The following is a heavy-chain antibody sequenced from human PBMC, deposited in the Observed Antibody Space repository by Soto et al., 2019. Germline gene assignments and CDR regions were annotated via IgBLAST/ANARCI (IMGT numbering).Heavy chain of an antibody. D-gene: IGHD3-22*01. CDR3: ARQITMIVVVITTSTFDY. V-gene: IGHV4-39*01. CDR1: GGSISSSSYY. Sequence: SETLSLTCTVSGGSISSSSYYWGWIRQPPGKGLEWIGSIYYSGSTYYNPSLKSRVTISVDTSKNQFSLKLSSVTAADTAVYYCARQITMIVVVITTSTFDYWGQGTLVTVSS. J-gene: IGHJ4*02. CDR2: IYYSGST.